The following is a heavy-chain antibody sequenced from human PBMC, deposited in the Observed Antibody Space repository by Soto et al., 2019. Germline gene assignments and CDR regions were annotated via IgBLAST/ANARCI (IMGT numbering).Heavy chain of an antibody. D-gene: IGHD5-18*01. CDR1: GGSISNYY. V-gene: IGHV4-59*01. CDR3: ARHHTHSYGVYYFDY. CDR2: IYSSGST. Sequence: SETLSLTCTVSGGSISNYYWNWIRQSPGKGLEWIGYIYSSGSTQYNPSLQNRVTISIDTSKNQVSLKVNSVTAADTAVSSSARHHTHSYGVYYFDYWGKRTPVTVSS. J-gene: IGHJ4*02.